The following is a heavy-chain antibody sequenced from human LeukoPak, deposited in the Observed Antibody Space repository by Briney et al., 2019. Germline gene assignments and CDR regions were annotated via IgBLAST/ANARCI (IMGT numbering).Heavy chain of an antibody. J-gene: IGHJ4*02. CDR3: ARAPDSYGDSDY. V-gene: IGHV3-30-3*01. D-gene: IGHD4-17*01. CDR1: GFTFSTYA. CDR2: ISHDGNQK. Sequence: GGSLRLSCAASGFTFSTYAMHWVRQAPGKGLEWVAVISHDGNQKYNADSVKGRFTISRDNSKNTLFLEMNSLRAEDTAVYYCARAPDSYGDSDYWGQGTLVTVSS.